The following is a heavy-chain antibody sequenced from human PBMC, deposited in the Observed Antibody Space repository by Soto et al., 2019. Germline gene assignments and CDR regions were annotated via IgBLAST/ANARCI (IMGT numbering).Heavy chain of an antibody. V-gene: IGHV1-18*01. CDR1: GYTFTNYG. D-gene: IGHD2-21*02. Sequence: ASVKVSCKASGYTFTNYGISWVRQAPGQGLEWMGRISAYNGNTNYAQKLQGRVTMTTDTSTSTAYMDLRSLRSDDTAVYYCARISEEGDLEYFQHWGQGTLVTVSS. J-gene: IGHJ1*01. CDR3: ARISEEGDLEYFQH. CDR2: ISAYNGNT.